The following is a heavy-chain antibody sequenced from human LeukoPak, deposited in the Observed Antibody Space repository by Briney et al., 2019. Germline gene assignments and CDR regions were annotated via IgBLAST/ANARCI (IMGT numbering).Heavy chain of an antibody. Sequence: GGSLRLSCAASGFTFSSYGMHWVRQAPGKGLEWVAVIWYDGSNKYYADSVKGRFTISRVNSKNTLYLQMNSLRAEDTAVYYCARDRYCSGGSCYPRWFDPWGQGTLVTVSS. CDR3: ARDRYCSGGSCYPRWFDP. J-gene: IGHJ5*02. CDR2: IWYDGSNK. D-gene: IGHD2-15*01. CDR1: GFTFSSYG. V-gene: IGHV3-33*01.